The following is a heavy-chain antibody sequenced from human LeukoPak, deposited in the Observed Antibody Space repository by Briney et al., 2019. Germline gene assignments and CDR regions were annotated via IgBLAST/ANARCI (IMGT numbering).Heavy chain of an antibody. J-gene: IGHJ6*03. D-gene: IGHD5-18*01. CDR1: GGSISGNSYY. CDR2: IYYSGST. CDR3: ARTTEGGYSYGYFYYYYMDV. V-gene: IGHV4-61*10. Sequence: SETLSLTCTVSGGSISGNSYYWSWIRQSAGKGLEWIGYIYYSGSTNYKSSLKSRVTISVDTSKNQFSLKLSSVTAADTAVYYCARTTEGGYSYGYFYYYYMDVWGKGTTVTISS.